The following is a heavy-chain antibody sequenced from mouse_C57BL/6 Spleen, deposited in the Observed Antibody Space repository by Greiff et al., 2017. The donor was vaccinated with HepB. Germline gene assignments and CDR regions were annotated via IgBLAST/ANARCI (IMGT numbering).Heavy chain of an antibody. Sequence: VQLKQSGAELVRPGSSVKMSCKTSGYTFTSYGINWVKQRPGQGLEWIGYIYIGNGYTEYNEKFKGKATLTSDTSSSTAYMQLSSLTSEDSAIYFCARTEGTVVATDWYFDVWGTGTTVTVSS. D-gene: IGHD1-1*01. CDR3: ARTEGTVVATDWYFDV. V-gene: IGHV1-58*01. CDR2: IYIGNGYT. CDR1: GYTFTSYG. J-gene: IGHJ1*03.